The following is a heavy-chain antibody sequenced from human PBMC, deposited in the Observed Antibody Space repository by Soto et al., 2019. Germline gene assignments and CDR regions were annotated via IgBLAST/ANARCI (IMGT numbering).Heavy chain of an antibody. J-gene: IGHJ4*02. D-gene: IGHD5-12*01. CDR1: RFTFSSYS. CDR2: ISGSSATI. CDR3: ARSYSGYVVLDY. V-gene: IGHV3-48*01. Sequence: GGSLRLSCAASRFTFSSYSMNWVRQAPGKGLEWVSYISGSSATIYYADSVKGRFTISRDNAKNSLYLQMNSLRAEDTAVYYCARSYSGYVVLDYWGQGTLVTVSS.